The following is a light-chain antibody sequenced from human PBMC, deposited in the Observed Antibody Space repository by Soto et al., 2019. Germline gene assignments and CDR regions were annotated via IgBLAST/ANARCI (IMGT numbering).Light chain of an antibody. CDR1: QSVSDMY. CDR2: AS. CDR3: QRYGTSAL. J-gene: IGKJ3*01. V-gene: IGKV3-20*01. Sequence: EIVLTQSPGTLSLSPGERATLSCRASQSVSDMYLAWYQQKPGQAPTLLIYASNRATGIPDRFSGSGSGTDFTLTISRLEPEDFAVYYCQRYGTSALFGPGTKVEIK.